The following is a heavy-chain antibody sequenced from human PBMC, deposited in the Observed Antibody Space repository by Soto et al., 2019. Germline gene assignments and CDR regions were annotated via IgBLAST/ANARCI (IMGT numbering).Heavy chain of an antibody. J-gene: IGHJ5*02. CDR2: ISSSSSYI. V-gene: IGHV3-21*01. CDR3: ARDTYYYGSGSYSP. Sequence: EVQLVESGGGLVKPGGSLRLSCAASGFTFSSYSMNWVRQAPGKGLEWVSSISSSSSYIYYADSVKGRFTISRDNAKNSLYRQMNRLRAEDTAVYYCARDTYYYGSGSYSPWGQGTLVTVSS. CDR1: GFTFSSYS. D-gene: IGHD3-10*01.